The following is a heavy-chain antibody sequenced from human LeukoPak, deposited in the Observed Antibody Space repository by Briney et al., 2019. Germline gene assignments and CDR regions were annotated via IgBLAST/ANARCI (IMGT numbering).Heavy chain of an antibody. Sequence: GGSLRLSCAASGFTLSSYAMSWVRQAPGEGLEWVSAISGSGSSTYYADSVKGRFTISRDNSKNTLYLQMNSQRAEDTAVYYCAKFGSYTFDYWGQGTLVTVSS. V-gene: IGHV3-23*01. CDR1: GFTLSSYA. CDR3: AKFGSYTFDY. CDR2: ISGSGSST. D-gene: IGHD1-26*01. J-gene: IGHJ4*02.